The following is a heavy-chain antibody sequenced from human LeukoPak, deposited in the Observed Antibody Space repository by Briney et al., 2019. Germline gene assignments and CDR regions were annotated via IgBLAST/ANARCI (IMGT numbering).Heavy chain of an antibody. J-gene: IGHJ3*02. CDR1: GFTFSSYG. D-gene: IGHD2-21*02. CDR3: ARDGVLAYCGGDCPHDAFDI. CDR2: ISYDGSNK. V-gene: IGHV3-30*03. Sequence: GRSLRLSCAASGFTFSSYGMHWVRQAPGKGLEWVAVISYDGSNKYYADSVKGRFTISRDNSKNTLYLQMNSLRAEDTAVYYSARDGVLAYCGGDCPHDAFDIWGQGTMVTVSS.